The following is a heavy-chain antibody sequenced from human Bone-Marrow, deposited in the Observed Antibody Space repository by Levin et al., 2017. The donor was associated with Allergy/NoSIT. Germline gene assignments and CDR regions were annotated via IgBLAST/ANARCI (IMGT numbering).Heavy chain of an antibody. CDR1: GFAFSNAW. D-gene: IGHD4-17*01. CDR3: TTDLPREYGDYESLDY. V-gene: IGHV3-15*01. J-gene: IGHJ4*02. CDR2: IKSETDGGTT. Sequence: GGSLRLSCAASGFAFSNAWMSWVRQAPGKGLQWVGRIKSETDGGTTDYPVPVKRRFTISRDDPANTLYLQMNSLKTEDTVVYYCTTDLPREYGDYESLDYWGQGTLVTVSS.